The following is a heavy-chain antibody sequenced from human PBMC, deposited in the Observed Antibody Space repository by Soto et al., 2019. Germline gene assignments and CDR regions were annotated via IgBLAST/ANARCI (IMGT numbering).Heavy chain of an antibody. CDR1: GFTFSSYA. V-gene: IGHV3-23*01. CDR2: ISGSGGST. J-gene: IGHJ6*02. D-gene: IGHD6-19*01. Sequence: GGSLRLSCAASGFTFSSYAMSWVRQAPGKGLEWVSAISGSGGSTYYADSVKGRFTISRDNSKNTLYLQMNSLRAEDTAVYYCAKDGGSSSGWYLYYYYYGMDVWGQGTTVTVSS. CDR3: AKDGGSSSGWYLYYYYYGMDV.